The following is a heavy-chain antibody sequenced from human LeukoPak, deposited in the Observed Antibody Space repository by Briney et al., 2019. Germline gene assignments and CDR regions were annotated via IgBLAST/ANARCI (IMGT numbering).Heavy chain of an antibody. J-gene: IGHJ4*02. V-gene: IGHV1-46*01. CDR2: INPSGGST. Sequence: GASVKVPCKASGYTFTSYYMHWVRQAPGQGLEWMGIINPSGGSTSYAQKFQGRVTMTRDTSTSTVYMELSSLRSEDTAVYYCARPRTYYDFWRGYPPFDYWGQGTLVTVSS. D-gene: IGHD3-3*01. CDR1: GYTFTSYY. CDR3: ARPRTYYDFWRGYPPFDY.